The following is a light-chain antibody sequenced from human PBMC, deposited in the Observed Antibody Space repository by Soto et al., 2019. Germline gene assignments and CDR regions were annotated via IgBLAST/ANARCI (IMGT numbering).Light chain of an antibody. CDR1: QSISSW. CDR2: DAS. Sequence: DIQMTQSPSTLSASVGDRVTITCRASQSISSWLAWYQQKPGKAPKLLIFDASNLESGVPPRFSGSGSGTEFTLNIRSLQPDDFATYYRLQENRYRAFGQGTKVEIK. CDR3: LQENRYRA. V-gene: IGKV1-5*01. J-gene: IGKJ1*01.